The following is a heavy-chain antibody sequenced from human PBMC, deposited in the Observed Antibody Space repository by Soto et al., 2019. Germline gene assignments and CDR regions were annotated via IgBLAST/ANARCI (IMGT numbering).Heavy chain of an antibody. CDR1: GFSFRTYP. D-gene: IGHD6-19*01. CDR3: ATSSGYLNYFDY. CDR2: ISYDGSSE. V-gene: IGHV3-30-3*01. J-gene: IGHJ4*02. Sequence: QLHLVESGAGVVRPGESLRLSSVDSGFSFRTYPMHWVREAPGKGLEWVALISYDGSSEAYGESVRDRFTVSRDNSKNTLYLQLNSLRPEDTAVYYCATSSGYLNYFDYWGQGTLVTVSS.